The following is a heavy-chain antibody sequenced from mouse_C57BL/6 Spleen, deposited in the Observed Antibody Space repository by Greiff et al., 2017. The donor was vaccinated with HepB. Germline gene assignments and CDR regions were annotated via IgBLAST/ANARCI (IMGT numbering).Heavy chain of an antibody. V-gene: IGHV5-6*01. Sequence: EVKLVESGGDLVKPGWSLKLSCAASGFTFSSYGMSWVRQTPDKRLEWVATISSGGSYTYYPDSVKGRFTISRDNAKNTLYLQMSSLKSEDTAMYYCARPFTTVVATRAWFAYWGQGTLVTVSA. J-gene: IGHJ3*01. CDR1: GFTFSSYG. CDR3: ARPFTTVVATRAWFAY. CDR2: ISSGGSYT. D-gene: IGHD1-1*01.